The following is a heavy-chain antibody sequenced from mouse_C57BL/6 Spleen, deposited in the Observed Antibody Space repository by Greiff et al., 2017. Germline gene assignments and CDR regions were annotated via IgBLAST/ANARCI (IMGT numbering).Heavy chain of an antibody. Sequence: QVQLQQSGPELVKPGASVKISCKASGYAFSSSWMNWVKQRPGKGLEWIGRIYPGDGDTNYNGKFKGKATLTADKSSSTAYMQLRSLTSEDSAVYFCARIHTARAPCFDYWGQGTPLTVSS. J-gene: IGHJ2*01. D-gene: IGHD3-1*01. CDR2: IYPGDGDT. CDR1: GYAFSSSW. V-gene: IGHV1-82*01. CDR3: ARIHTARAPCFDY.